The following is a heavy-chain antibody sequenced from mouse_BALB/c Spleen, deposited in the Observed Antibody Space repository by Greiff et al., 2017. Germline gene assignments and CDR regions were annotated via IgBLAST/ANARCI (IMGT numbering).Heavy chain of an antibody. Sequence: VQLQQSGAELVKPGASVKLSCTASGFNIKDTYMHWVKQRPEQGLEWIGRIDPANGNTKYDPKFQGKATITADTSSNTAYLQLSSLTSEDTAVYYCARGSGYDYDGNYFDYWGQGTTLTVSS. J-gene: IGHJ2*01. V-gene: IGHV14-3*02. CDR2: IDPANGNT. D-gene: IGHD2-4*01. CDR1: GFNIKDTY. CDR3: ARGSGYDYDGNYFDY.